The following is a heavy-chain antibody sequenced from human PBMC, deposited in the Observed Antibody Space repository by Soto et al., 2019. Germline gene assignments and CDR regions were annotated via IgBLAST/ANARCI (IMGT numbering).Heavy chain of an antibody. V-gene: IGHV1-69*08. Sequence: QVQLVQSGAEVKKPGSSVKVSCKASGGTFSSYTISWVRQAPGQGLEWMGRIIPILGIANYAQKFQGRVTITADKSTITAYMELSSLRSEDTAVYYCARDQGLRYFDWSIDYWGQGTLVTVSS. D-gene: IGHD3-9*01. J-gene: IGHJ4*02. CDR3: ARDQGLRYFDWSIDY. CDR2: IIPILGIA. CDR1: GGTFSSYT.